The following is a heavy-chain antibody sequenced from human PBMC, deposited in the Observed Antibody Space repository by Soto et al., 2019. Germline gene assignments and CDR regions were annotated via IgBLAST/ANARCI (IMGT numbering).Heavy chain of an antibody. CDR3: ATDFSGYSGSYNDY. D-gene: IGHD1-26*01. CDR2: ISYDGSNK. J-gene: IGHJ4*02. Sequence: GGSLRLSCAPSGFIFSNYAMHWVRQAPGKGLEWVAVISYDGSNKYYADSVKGRFTISRDNSKNTLYLQMNSLRAEDTAVYYCATDFSGYSGSYNDYWGQGTLVTVSS. V-gene: IGHV3-30-3*01. CDR1: GFIFSNYA.